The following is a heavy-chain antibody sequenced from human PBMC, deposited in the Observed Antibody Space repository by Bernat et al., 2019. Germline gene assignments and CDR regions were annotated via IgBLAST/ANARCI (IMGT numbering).Heavy chain of an antibody. J-gene: IGHJ3*02. D-gene: IGHD5-24*01. V-gene: IGHV3-33*01. Sequence: QVQLVESGGGVVQPGRSLRLSCAASGFTFSSYGMHWVRQAPGKGLEWVAVIWYDGSNKYYADSVKGRFTISRDNSKNTLYLQMNSLRAEDTAVYYCAREVDGYNLGAAFDIWGQGTMVTVSS. CDR2: IWYDGSNK. CDR3: AREVDGYNLGAAFDI. CDR1: GFTFSSYG.